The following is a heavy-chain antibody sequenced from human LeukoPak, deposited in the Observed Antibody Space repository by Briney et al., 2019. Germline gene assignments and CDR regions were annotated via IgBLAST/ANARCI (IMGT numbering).Heavy chain of an antibody. D-gene: IGHD6-6*01. CDR1: GFTFSDYY. V-gene: IGHV3-11*01. CDR2: ISSSGSTI. CDR3: ARDSQQLVPNFDY. Sequence: RTGGSLRLPCAASGFTFSDYYMSWIRQAPGKGLEWVSYISSSGSTIYYADSVKGRFTISRDNAKNSLYLQMNSLRAEDTAVYYCARDSQQLVPNFDYWGQGTLVTVSS. J-gene: IGHJ4*02.